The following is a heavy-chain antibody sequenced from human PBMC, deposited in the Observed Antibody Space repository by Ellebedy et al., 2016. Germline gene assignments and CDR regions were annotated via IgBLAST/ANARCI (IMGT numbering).Heavy chain of an antibody. J-gene: IGHJ4*02. CDR1: GFSFSKYV. CDR3: ARESADAGWDH. D-gene: IGHD3-9*01. CDR2: IRGSGSDT. Sequence: GGSLRLXXAACGFSFSKYVMSWVRQVPGRGLEWVSAIRGSGSDTSYADPVKGRFTVSSDNSKRSLYLQMSSLKAEDTATYVCARESADAGWDHWGQGTRVTISS. V-gene: IGHV3-23*01.